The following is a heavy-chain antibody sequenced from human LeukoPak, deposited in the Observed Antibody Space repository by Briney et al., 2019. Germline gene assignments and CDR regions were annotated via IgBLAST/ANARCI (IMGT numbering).Heavy chain of an antibody. D-gene: IGHD3-10*01. V-gene: IGHV4-61*01. CDR2: IYYSGST. CDR3: ARGLWFGELFDY. CDR1: GYSISSGYY. J-gene: IGHJ4*02. Sequence: SETLSLTCTVSGYSISSGYYWGWIRQPPGKGLEWIGYIYYSGSTNYNPSLKSRVTISVDTSKNQFSLKLSSVTAADTAVYYCARGLWFGELFDYWGQGTLVTVSS.